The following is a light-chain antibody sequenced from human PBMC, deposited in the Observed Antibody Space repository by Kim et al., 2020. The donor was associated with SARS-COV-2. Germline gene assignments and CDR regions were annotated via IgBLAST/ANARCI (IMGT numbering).Light chain of an antibody. Sequence: QSVMSQPPSASGAPGQSVTISCSGSRSNIGSNFVYWFQQFPGAAPKLLIYSTTQRPSGVSDRFSGSKSGTSASLAISGLRSEDEAAYYCASWDNTLNWVFGGGTKLTVL. CDR3: ASWDNTLNWV. CDR1: RSNIGSNF. V-gene: IGLV1-47*02. J-gene: IGLJ3*02. CDR2: STT.